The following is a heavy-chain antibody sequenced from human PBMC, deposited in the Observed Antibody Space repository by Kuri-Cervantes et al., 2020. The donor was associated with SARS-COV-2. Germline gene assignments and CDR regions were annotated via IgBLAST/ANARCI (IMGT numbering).Heavy chain of an antibody. Sequence: GGSLRLSCKASGYTFTSYDINWVRQATGQGLEWMGWMNPNSGNTGYAQKFQGRVTMTRNTSISTAYMELSSLRSEDTAVYYCARGRYGDGSWGQGNLVNVSS. V-gene: IGHV1-8*02. J-gene: IGHJ5*02. CDR2: MNPNSGNT. CDR3: ARGRYGDGS. D-gene: IGHD4-17*01. CDR1: GYTFTSYD.